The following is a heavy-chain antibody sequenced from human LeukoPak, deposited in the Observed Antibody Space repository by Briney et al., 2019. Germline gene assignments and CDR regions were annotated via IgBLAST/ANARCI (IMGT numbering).Heavy chain of an antibody. CDR2: ISGSGGST. CDR1: GFTFSSNA. CDR3: AGSSGYSDVRAFDI. J-gene: IGHJ3*02. V-gene: IGHV3-23*01. D-gene: IGHD3-22*01. Sequence: GGSLRLSCAASGFTFSSNAMSWVRQAPGKGLEWVSAISGSGGSTYYADSVKGRFTISRDNSKNTLYLQMNSLRAEDTAVYYCAGSSGYSDVRAFDIWGQGTMVTVSS.